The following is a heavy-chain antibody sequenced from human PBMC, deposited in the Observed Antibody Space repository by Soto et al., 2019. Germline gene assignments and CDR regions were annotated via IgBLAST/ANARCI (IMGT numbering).Heavy chain of an antibody. CDR2: INHSGST. CDR1: GGSFSGYY. V-gene: IGHV4-34*01. Sequence: QVQLQQWGAGLLKPSETLSLTCAVYGGSFSGYYWSWIRQPPGKGLEWIGEINHSGSTHYNPSIKSRVTISVDTSKKQFSLKLSSVTAADTAVYYCARVHYDFWSGYYRGYYYMDVWGKGTTVTVSS. D-gene: IGHD3-3*01. J-gene: IGHJ6*03. CDR3: ARVHYDFWSGYYRGYYYMDV.